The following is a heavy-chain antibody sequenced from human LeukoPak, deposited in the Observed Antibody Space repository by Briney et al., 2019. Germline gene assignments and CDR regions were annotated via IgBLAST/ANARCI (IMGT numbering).Heavy chain of an antibody. CDR3: ARDPERYCSGGSCTSFDY. CDR1: GFTFSSYG. Sequence: PGRSLRLSCAASGFTFSSYGMHWVRQAPGKGLEWVAVIWYDGSNKYYADSVKGRFTISRDNSKNTLYLQMNSLRAEDTAVYYCARDPERYCSGGSCTSFDYWGQGTLVTVSS. V-gene: IGHV3-33*01. D-gene: IGHD2-15*01. J-gene: IGHJ4*02. CDR2: IWYDGSNK.